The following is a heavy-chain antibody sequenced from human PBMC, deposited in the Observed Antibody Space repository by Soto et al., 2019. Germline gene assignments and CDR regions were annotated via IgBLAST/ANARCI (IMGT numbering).Heavy chain of an antibody. CDR3: ARGVKGELLLRL. CDR1: GFSFSDYG. CDR2: IWYDGSVR. J-gene: IGHJ4*02. Sequence: QVQLVESGGGVVRPGTSLRLSCEGSGFSFSDYGMNWVRQAPGKGLEWVAVIWYDGSVRRYADSVKGRFTISRDISKNTLYLQMNSLRVDDTAVYFCARGVKGELLLRLWGQGTLVTVSS. V-gene: IGHV3-33*01. D-gene: IGHD1-26*01.